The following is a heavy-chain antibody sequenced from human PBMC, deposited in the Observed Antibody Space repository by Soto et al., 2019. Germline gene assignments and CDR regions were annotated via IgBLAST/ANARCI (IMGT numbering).Heavy chain of an antibody. V-gene: IGHV4-31*03. D-gene: IGHD6-6*01. CDR3: ASGKLIEYSSSSYYYYYMDV. CDR2: IYYSGST. J-gene: IGHJ6*03. CDR1: GGSISSGGYY. Sequence: QVQLQEWGPGLVKPSQTLSLTCTVSGGSISSGGYYWSWIRQHPGKGLEWIGYIYYSGSTYYNPSLKSRVTISVDTSKNQFSLKLSSVTAADTAVYYCASGKLIEYSSSSYYYYYMDVWGKGTTVTVSS.